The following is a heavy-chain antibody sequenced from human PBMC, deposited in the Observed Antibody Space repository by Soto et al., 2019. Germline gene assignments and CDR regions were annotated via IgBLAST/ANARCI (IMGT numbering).Heavy chain of an antibody. Sequence: EVQLVESGGGLVQPGRSLRLSCVASGFIADDYAMHWVRQAPGKGLEWVSGISSNSATINYADSVKGRFTISRDNAKNSLFLQMNSLRAEDTAFYYCVKDRNWGGMTTIHYFDSWGQGTLVTVYS. CDR1: GFIADDYA. V-gene: IGHV3-9*02. D-gene: IGHD4-17*01. CDR2: ISSNSATI. CDR3: VKDRNWGGMTTIHYFDS. J-gene: IGHJ4*02.